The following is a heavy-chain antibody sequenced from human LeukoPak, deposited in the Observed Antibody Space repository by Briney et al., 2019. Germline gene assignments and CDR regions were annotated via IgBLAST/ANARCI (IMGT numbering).Heavy chain of an antibody. CDR1: GFTFSSYG. V-gene: IGHV3-30*18. J-gene: IGHJ4*02. D-gene: IGHD3-22*01. CDR2: ISYDGINE. CDR3: AKRDYYDNSGYFWGYYFDY. Sequence: GGSLRLSCSASGFTFSSYGMHWVRQAPGKGLEWVAFISYDGINEYYADSVKGRFTIPRDNSKNTLYLQMNSLRPEDTAVYYCAKRDYYDNSGYFWGYYFDYWGQGTLVTVFS.